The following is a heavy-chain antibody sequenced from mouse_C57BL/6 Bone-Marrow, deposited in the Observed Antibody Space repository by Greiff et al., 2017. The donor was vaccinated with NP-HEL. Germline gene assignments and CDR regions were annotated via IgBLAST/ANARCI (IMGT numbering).Heavy chain of an antibody. CDR3: ARGGYGSSWAWFAY. CDR1: GYTFTSYW. CDR2: INPSNGGT. Sequence: QVHVKQPGTELVKPGASVKLSCKASGYTFTSYWMHWVKQRPGQGLEWIGNINPSNGGTNYNEKFKSKATLTVDKSSSTAYMQLSSLTSEDSAVYYCARGGYGSSWAWFAYWGQGTLVTVSA. D-gene: IGHD1-1*01. V-gene: IGHV1-53*01. J-gene: IGHJ3*01.